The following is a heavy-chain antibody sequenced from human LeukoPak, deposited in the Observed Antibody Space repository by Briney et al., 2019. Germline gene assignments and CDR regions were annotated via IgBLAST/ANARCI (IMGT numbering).Heavy chain of an antibody. Sequence: SETLSLTCAVYGGSFSGYYWSWIRQPPGKGLEWIGEINHSGSTNYNPSLKSRVTISVDTSKNQFSLKLSSVTAADTAVYYCARDILWFGGPPGRWFDPWGQGTLVTVSS. V-gene: IGHV4-34*01. CDR3: ARDILWFGGPPGRWFDP. J-gene: IGHJ5*02. CDR1: GGSFSGYY. D-gene: IGHD3-10*01. CDR2: INHSGST.